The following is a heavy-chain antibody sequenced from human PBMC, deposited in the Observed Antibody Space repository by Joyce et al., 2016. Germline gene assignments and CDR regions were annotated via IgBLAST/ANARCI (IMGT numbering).Heavy chain of an antibody. Sequence: EVQLVESGGGLVQPGRSLRLSCTASGFTFGDYAMSWVRQAPGKGLEWVGFIRSKAYCGTTEYAASVKGRFTISRDDSKSIAYLQMNSLKTEDTAVYYCTRACGGSCFDYWGQGTLVTVSS. CDR3: TRACGGSCFDY. V-gene: IGHV3-49*04. D-gene: IGHD2-15*01. CDR1: GFTFGDYA. CDR2: IRSKAYCGTT. J-gene: IGHJ4*02.